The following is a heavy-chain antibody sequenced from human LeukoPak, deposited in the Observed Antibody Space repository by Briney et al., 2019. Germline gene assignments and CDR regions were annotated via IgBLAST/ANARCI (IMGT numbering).Heavy chain of an antibody. V-gene: IGHV1-69*13. J-gene: IGHJ4*02. CDR1: GGTFSSYA. Sequence: ASVKVSCKASGGTFSSYAISWVRQAPGQGLEGMGGIIPIFGTANYAQKFQGRGTITADEATSTAYMELSSLRSEDTAVYYCASSTAPLLRNYYFDYWGQGTLVTVSS. CDR3: ASSTAPLLRNYYFDY. CDR2: IIPIFGTA. D-gene: IGHD1-14*01.